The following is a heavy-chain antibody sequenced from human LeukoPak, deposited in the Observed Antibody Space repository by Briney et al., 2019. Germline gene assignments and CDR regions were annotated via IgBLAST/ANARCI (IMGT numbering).Heavy chain of an antibody. D-gene: IGHD3-22*01. V-gene: IGHV1-69*05. CDR1: GGTFRSYA. CDR3: ARGRTYYYDSSGYGAFDI. Sequence: ASVKVSXKASGGTFRSYAISWVRQAPGQGLEWIGRIIPIFGTANYAQKFQGRVTITTDESTSTAYMELSSLRSEDTAVYYCARGRTYYYDSSGYGAFDIWGQGTMVTVSS. J-gene: IGHJ3*02. CDR2: IIPIFGTA.